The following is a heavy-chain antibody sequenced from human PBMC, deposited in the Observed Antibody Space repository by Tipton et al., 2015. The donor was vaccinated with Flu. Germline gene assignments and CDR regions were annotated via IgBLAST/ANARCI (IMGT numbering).Heavy chain of an antibody. CDR3: VKETYTDNHYHYGMDV. V-gene: IGHV3-9*01. J-gene: IGHJ6*02. CDR2: IGWDTTTR. CDR1: GFSVSSNY. Sequence: SLRLSCGVSGFSVSSNYMTWVRQAPGKGLEWVSGIGWDTTTRGYADSVQGRFIISRDNHKNSVYLQMNSLRPEDTALYYCVKETYTDNHYHYGMDVWGQGTTVTVSS. D-gene: IGHD3-9*01.